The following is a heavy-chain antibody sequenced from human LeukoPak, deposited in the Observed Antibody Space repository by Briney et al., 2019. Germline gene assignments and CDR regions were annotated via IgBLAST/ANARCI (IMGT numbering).Heavy chain of an antibody. CDR1: GASISSGSNY. J-gene: IGHJ6*04. V-gene: IGHV4-39*01. D-gene: IGHD1-7*01. CDR3: ARRGGITGTTELDV. CDR2: IHYSGST. Sequence: PSETLSLTCTVSGASISSGSNYWGWIRQPSGKGLEWIGSIHYSGSTYYNPSLKSRVTISVDTSKNQFSLELSSVTAADTSVYYCARRGGITGTTELDVWGKGTTVTVSS.